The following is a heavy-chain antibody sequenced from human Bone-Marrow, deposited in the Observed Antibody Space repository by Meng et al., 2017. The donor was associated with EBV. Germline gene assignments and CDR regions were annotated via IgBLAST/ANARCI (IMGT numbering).Heavy chain of an antibody. D-gene: IGHD2-21*01. CDR2: INPSGGST. Sequence: QVRVVRPGAEVTKPVASVKVSCKASGYTFTSYYMHWVRQAPGQGLEWIGIINPSGGSTSYGQKFQGRVTMTRDTSTSTVYMELSSLRSEDTALYYCARDLTPVAIGDPRYFNYWGQGTLVTVSS. J-gene: IGHJ4*02. CDR1: GYTFTSYY. CDR3: ARDLTPVAIGDPRYFNY. V-gene: IGHV1-46*01.